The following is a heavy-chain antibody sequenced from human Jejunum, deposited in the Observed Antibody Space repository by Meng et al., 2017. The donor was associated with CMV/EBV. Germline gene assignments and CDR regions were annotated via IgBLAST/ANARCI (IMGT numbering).Heavy chain of an antibody. J-gene: IGHJ5*02. Sequence: VSGGSISTYYWTWIRPPPGKGGKGLEWIGYIYYSGTTYYNPSLKSRVTISVDTAKNQFSLKLNSVTAADTAVYFCARAHNDYSINSWGQGTLVTVSS. CDR2: IYYSGTT. CDR3: ARAHNDYSINS. D-gene: IGHD4-11*01. V-gene: IGHV4-59*01. CDR1: GGSISTYY.